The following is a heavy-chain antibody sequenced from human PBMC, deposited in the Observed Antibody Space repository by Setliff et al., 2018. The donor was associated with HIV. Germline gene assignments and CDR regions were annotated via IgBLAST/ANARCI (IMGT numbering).Heavy chain of an antibody. Sequence: GASVKVSCKGSGYTFTSYDINWVRQAPGQGLEWMGWMNPNSGNTGYAQKFQGRVTMTKNTSISTAYMELSSLRSEDTAVYYCAIPRNTLFGVVIRAFDYWGQGTLVTAPQ. CDR3: AIPRNTLFGVVIRAFDY. J-gene: IGHJ4*02. CDR1: GYTFTSYD. V-gene: IGHV1-8*02. CDR2: MNPNSGNT. D-gene: IGHD3-3*01.